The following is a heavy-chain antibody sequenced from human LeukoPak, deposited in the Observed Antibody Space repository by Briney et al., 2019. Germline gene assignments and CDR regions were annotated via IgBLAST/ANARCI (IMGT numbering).Heavy chain of an antibody. CDR1: GFTFSNAW. J-gene: IGHJ4*02. D-gene: IGHD6-19*01. CDR3: TTDGGYSSGWYFDY. V-gene: IGHV3-15*01. CDR2: IKSKTGGGTT. Sequence: PGGSLRLSCAASGFTFSNAWMSWVRQAPGKGLEWVGRIKSKTGGGTTDYAAPVKGRFTISRDDSKNTLYLQMNSLKTEDTAVYYCTTDGGYSSGWYFDYWGQGTLVTVSS.